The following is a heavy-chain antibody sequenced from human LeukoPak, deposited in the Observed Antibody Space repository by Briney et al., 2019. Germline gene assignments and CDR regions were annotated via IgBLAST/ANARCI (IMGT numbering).Heavy chain of an antibody. CDR1: GYSINSDYY. V-gene: IGHV4-38-2*01. CDR3: AGYCNGGICLDY. CDR2: VYHGGST. Sequence: PSETLSLTCAVSGYSINSDYYWGWTRQPPGKGLEWIGSVYHGGSTSYNPSLKSRVTISVDTSKNQFSLKLSSVTAADTAVYYCAGYCNGGICLDYWGQGTLVTVSS. D-gene: IGHD2-15*01. J-gene: IGHJ4*02.